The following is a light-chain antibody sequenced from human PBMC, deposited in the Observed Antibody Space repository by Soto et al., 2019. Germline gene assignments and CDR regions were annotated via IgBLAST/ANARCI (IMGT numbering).Light chain of an antibody. CDR3: QNYSGVPVT. CDR2: SAS. Sequence: IQMTQSPSSLSASVGDRVTITCRASQDINKYLAWYQQRPGTVPNILIYSASTLKSGVPSRFSGSRSGTYFTLTISSLQLEDFATYFCQNYSGVPVTFG. J-gene: IGKJ5*01. V-gene: IGKV1-27*01. CDR1: QDINKY.